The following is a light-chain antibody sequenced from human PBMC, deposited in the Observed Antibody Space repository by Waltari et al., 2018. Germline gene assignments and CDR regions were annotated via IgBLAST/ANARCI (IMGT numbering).Light chain of an antibody. CDR3: CSYTTSITWV. Sequence: QSALTQPASVSGSPGQSITISCTGTSRDVGGYNLFSWYQQPPGTAPKLIIYGGSKRPSGVSNRFSGSKSGNTASLTISGLQAEDEAAYYCCSYTTSITWVFGGGTKLTVL. CDR1: SRDVGGYNL. J-gene: IGLJ3*02. CDR2: GGS. V-gene: IGLV2-23*01.